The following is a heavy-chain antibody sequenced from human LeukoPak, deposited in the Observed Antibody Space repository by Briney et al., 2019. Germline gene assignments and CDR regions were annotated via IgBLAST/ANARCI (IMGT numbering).Heavy chain of an antibody. V-gene: IGHV4-34*01. CDR3: ARGDRKQQLANYYYYGMDV. CDR1: GGSFSGYY. Sequence: SETLSLTCAVYGGSFSGYYWSWIRQPPGKGLEWIGEINHSGSTSYNPSLKSRVTISVDTSKNQFSLKLSSVTAADTAVYYCARGDRKQQLANYYYYGMDVWGQGTTVTVSS. D-gene: IGHD6-13*01. CDR2: INHSGST. J-gene: IGHJ6*02.